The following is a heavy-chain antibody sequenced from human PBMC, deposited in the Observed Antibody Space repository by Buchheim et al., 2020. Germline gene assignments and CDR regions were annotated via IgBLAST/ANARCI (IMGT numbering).Heavy chain of an antibody. D-gene: IGHD3-10*01. V-gene: IGHV3-21*01. Sequence: EVQLMESGGGLVKPGGSLRLSCAASGFTFSTYNMNWVRQAPGKGLEWVSYISSSSSYIYYADSVKGRFTISRDNAKNSLYLQMNSLRAEDTAVYYCARELRTSAAWHYYGPGYYYGMDVWGQGTT. CDR2: ISSSSSYI. CDR3: ARELRTSAAWHYYGPGYYYGMDV. CDR1: GFTFSTYN. J-gene: IGHJ6*02.